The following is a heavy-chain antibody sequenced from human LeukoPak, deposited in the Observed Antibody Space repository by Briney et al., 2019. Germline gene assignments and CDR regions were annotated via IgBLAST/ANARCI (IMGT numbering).Heavy chain of an antibody. Sequence: GGSLRLSCAASGFTFSSYSMNWVRQAPGKGLEWVSSISSSSSYIYYADSVKGRVTISRDNAKNSLYLQMNSLRAEDTAVYYCARDSYQLRYFDWLLAGQNYYYYGMDVWGQGTTVTVSS. D-gene: IGHD3-9*01. CDR3: ARDSYQLRYFDWLLAGQNYYYYGMDV. CDR1: GFTFSSYS. V-gene: IGHV3-21*01. CDR2: ISSSSSYI. J-gene: IGHJ6*02.